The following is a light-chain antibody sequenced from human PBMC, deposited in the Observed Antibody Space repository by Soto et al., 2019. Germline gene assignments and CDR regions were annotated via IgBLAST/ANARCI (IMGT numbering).Light chain of an antibody. Sequence: QSVLTQPASVSGSPGQSITISCTGTSSDVGSYNIVSWYQQHPGKAPKLMIYEGSKRPSGVSNRFSGSKSGNTASLTISGLQADDEADYYCCSYAGSVVFGGGTKLTVL. CDR3: CSYAGSVV. J-gene: IGLJ2*01. CDR2: EGS. V-gene: IGLV2-23*01. CDR1: SSDVGSYNI.